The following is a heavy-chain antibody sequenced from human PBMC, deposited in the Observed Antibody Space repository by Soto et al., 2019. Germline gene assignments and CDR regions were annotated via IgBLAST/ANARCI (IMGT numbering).Heavy chain of an antibody. CDR1: GGSISSSSYY. CDR2: IYCSGST. J-gene: IGHJ5*02. D-gene: IGHD3-22*01. Sequence: SETLSLTCTVSGGSISSSSYYWGWIRQPPGKGLEWIGSIYCSGSTYYNPSLKSRVTISVDTSKNQFSLKLSSVTAADTAVYYCARHDLSLPNYYDSSANWFDPWGQGTLVTVSS. CDR3: ARHDLSLPNYYDSSANWFDP. V-gene: IGHV4-39*01.